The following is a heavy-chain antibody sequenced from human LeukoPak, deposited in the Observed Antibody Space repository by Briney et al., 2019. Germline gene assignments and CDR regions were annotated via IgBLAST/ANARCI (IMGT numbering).Heavy chain of an antibody. Sequence: GGSLRLSCAASGFTFSSYAMHWVRKAPGKGLEWVAVISYDGSNKYYADSVKGRFTISRDNSKNTLYLQMNSLRAEDTAVYYCARGAHCSGGSCYSWDYYGMDVWGQGTTVTVSS. J-gene: IGHJ6*02. CDR2: ISYDGSNK. D-gene: IGHD2-15*01. V-gene: IGHV3-30-3*01. CDR3: ARGAHCSGGSCYSWDYYGMDV. CDR1: GFTFSSYA.